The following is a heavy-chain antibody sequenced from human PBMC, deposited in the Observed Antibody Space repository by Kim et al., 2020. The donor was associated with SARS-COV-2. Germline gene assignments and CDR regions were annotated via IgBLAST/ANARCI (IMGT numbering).Heavy chain of an antibody. CDR2: IDGYNGNT. J-gene: IGHJ5*02. Sequence: ASVKVSCQASEYIFTNYDITWVRQAPGQGLEWMGWIDGYNGNTNYAQRFQDRVTMTRDTSTNTVYMELRSLRFDDTAVYYCAKVGLVSRWFDPWGQGTLDTVSS. CDR1: EYIFTNYD. V-gene: IGHV1-18*04. CDR3: AKVGLVSRWFDP. D-gene: IGHD6-19*01.